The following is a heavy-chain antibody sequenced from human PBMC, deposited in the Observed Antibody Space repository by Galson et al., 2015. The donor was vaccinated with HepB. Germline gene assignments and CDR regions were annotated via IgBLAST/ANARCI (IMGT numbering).Heavy chain of an antibody. D-gene: IGHD2-8*02. Sequence: SLRLSCAASGLTFSAYGMHWVRQAPGKGLESVAVISNNEKNKKYADSLRGRFTISRDNPKNTLSLQMNSLRTEDTAVYYCARRRCTGGSCYSDYWGQGTLVTVSS. J-gene: IGHJ4*02. V-gene: IGHV3-30*04. CDR2: ISNNEKNK. CDR1: GLTFSAYG. CDR3: ARRRCTGGSCYSDY.